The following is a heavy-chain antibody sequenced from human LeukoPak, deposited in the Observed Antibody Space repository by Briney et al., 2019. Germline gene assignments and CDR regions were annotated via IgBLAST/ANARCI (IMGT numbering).Heavy chain of an antibody. CDR1: GFIFSSYW. CDR2: IKQDGSEK. J-gene: IGHJ6*04. D-gene: IGHD3-10*02. Sequence: PGGSLRLSCADSGFIFSSYWMNWVRQAPGKGLEWVANIKQDGSEKSYVDSVKGRFTISRDNAKNSLFLQMNSLRAEDTAVYYCAELGITMIGGVWGKGTTVTISS. CDR3: AELGITMIGGV. V-gene: IGHV3-7*01.